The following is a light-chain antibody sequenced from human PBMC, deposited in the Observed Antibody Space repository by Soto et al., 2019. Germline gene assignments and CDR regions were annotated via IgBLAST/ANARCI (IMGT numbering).Light chain of an antibody. J-gene: IGKJ4*01. CDR3: QQYGSSPLT. CDR2: AAS. V-gene: IGKV3-20*01. CDR1: QSGNSNS. Sequence: EIVLTQSPGTLSLSPGERATLSCGASQSGNSNSLAWYQQKTGQAPRLLFYAASNRATGVPDRFSGSGSGTDFTLPISRLEPEDVAVYHCQQYGSSPLTFGGGTKVEIK.